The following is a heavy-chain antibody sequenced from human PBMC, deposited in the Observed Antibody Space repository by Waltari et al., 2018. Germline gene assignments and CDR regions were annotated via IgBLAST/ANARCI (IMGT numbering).Heavy chain of an antibody. Sequence: QVQLQESGPGLVKPSETLSLTCTVSGGSISSYYWSWIRQPPGKGLEWIGYIYYSGSTNYNPSLKSRVTISVDTSKNQFSLKLSSVTAADTAVYYCAKASYYYYYMDVWGKGTTVTISS. CDR1: GGSISSYY. CDR2: IYYSGST. V-gene: IGHV4-59*01. CDR3: AKASYYYYYMDV. J-gene: IGHJ6*03.